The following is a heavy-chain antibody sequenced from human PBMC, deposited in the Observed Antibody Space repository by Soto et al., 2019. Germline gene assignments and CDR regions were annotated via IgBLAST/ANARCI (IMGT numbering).Heavy chain of an antibody. J-gene: IGHJ4*02. D-gene: IGHD3-9*01. Sequence: SETLSLTCTVSGGSINSYYWSWIRQPPGKGLEWIGYIYYSGSTNYNPSLKSRATISVDTSKNQFTLKLSSVTAADTAVYFCAGPLTPPTGYPSFCGQGTLGSVSS. CDR2: IYYSGST. CDR1: GGSINSYY. V-gene: IGHV4-59*01. CDR3: AGPLTPPTGYPSF.